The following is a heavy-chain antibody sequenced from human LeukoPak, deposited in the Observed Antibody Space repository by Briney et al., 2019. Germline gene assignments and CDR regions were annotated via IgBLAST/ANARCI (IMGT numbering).Heavy chain of an antibody. CDR3: ARRPLYEYGWYFDY. J-gene: IGHJ4*02. D-gene: IGHD2-8*02. CDR2: IYYSGST. Sequence: SETLSLTCTVSGGSISSSSYYWGWIRQPPGKGLEWIGSIYYSGSTYYNPSLKSRVTISVDTSKNQLSLKLGSVTAADTAVYYCARRPLYEYGWYFDYWGQGTLVTVSS. V-gene: IGHV4-39*01. CDR1: GGSISSSSYY.